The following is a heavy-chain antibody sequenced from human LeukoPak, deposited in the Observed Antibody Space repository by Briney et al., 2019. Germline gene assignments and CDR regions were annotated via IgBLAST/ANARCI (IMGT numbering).Heavy chain of an antibody. D-gene: IGHD2-15*01. CDR2: IYYSGST. CDR1: GGSISSSSYY. Sequence: PSETLSLTCTVSGGSISSSSYYWGWIRQPPGKGLEWIGSIYYSGSTYYNPSLKSRVTISVDTSKNQFSLKLSSVTAADTAVYYCARGTVSGGSCYYYWGQGTLVTVSS. J-gene: IGHJ4*02. V-gene: IGHV4-39*07. CDR3: ARGTVSGGSCYYY.